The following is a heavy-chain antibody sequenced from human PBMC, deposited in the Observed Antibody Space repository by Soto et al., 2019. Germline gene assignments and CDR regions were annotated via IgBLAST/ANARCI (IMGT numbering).Heavy chain of an antibody. CDR3: ARRSSGWSDY. CDR1: GYTFSDYY. V-gene: IGHV1-2*02. Sequence: ASVKVSCKASGYTFSDYYIPWVRQAPGQGLEWMGWINPNSGGTNFAQKFQGRVTMTTDTSISTAYMELTSLTCDDTAIYYCARRSSGWSDYWGQGTLVTVS. D-gene: IGHD6-19*01. J-gene: IGHJ4*02. CDR2: INPNSGGT.